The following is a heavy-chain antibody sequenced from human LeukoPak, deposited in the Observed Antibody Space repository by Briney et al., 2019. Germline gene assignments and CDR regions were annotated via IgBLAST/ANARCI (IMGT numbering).Heavy chain of an antibody. CDR1: GFTFSRYS. V-gene: IGHV3-21*01. Sequence: NSGGSLRLSCAASGFTFSRYSMNWVRQAPAKGLEWVSSISSSSSFIYYADSVKGRFTISRDNAKNSLYLQMNSLRAEDTAVYYSARDPPLGSCSTISCPHLDYWGQGTLVTVSS. CDR3: ARDPPLGSCSTISCPHLDY. CDR2: ISSSSSFI. D-gene: IGHD2-2*01. J-gene: IGHJ4*02.